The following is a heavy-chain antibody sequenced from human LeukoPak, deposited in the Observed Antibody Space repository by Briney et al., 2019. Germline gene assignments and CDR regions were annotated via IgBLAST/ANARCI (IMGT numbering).Heavy chain of an antibody. Sequence: GGSLRLSCAASGFTFSSYSMNWVRQAPGKGLEWVSSISSSSSYIYYADSVKGRFTISRDNAKNSLYLQMNSLRAEDTAVYYCARGNHDYGGYVDAFDIWGQGTMVTVSS. J-gene: IGHJ3*02. D-gene: IGHD4-17*01. CDR2: ISSSSSYI. CDR1: GFTFSSYS. V-gene: IGHV3-21*01. CDR3: ARGNHDYGGYVDAFDI.